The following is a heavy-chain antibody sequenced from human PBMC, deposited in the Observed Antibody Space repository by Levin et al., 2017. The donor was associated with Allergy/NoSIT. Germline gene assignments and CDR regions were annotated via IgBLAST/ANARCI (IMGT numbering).Heavy chain of an antibody. CDR1: GFTFSSYA. D-gene: IGHD2-2*01. J-gene: IGHJ6*02. CDR3: AKILVPAITSYYYGMDV. CDR2: ISDSGGST. Sequence: GGSLRLSCAASGFTFSSYAMAWVRQAPGKGLQSVSSISDSGGSTYYADSVKGRFTISRDNSENTLYLQMDSLRAEDTAVYHCAKILVPAITSYYYGMDVWGQGTTVTVSS. V-gene: IGHV3-23*01.